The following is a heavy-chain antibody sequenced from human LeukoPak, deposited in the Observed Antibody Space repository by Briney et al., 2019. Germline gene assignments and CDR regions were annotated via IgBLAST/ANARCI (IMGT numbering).Heavy chain of an antibody. CDR3: ARARGTGPGAHFDY. CDR2: ISNSGDFI. Sequence: KSGGSLRLSRAASGFMFSDEYMSWIRQAPGKGLEWVSYISNSGDFIAYADSVKGRFTISRDNAKNSLFLQMNSLRAEDTAVYYCARARGTGPGAHFDYWGQGTLVIVSS. J-gene: IGHJ4*02. V-gene: IGHV3-11*01. CDR1: GFMFSDEY. D-gene: IGHD3-10*01.